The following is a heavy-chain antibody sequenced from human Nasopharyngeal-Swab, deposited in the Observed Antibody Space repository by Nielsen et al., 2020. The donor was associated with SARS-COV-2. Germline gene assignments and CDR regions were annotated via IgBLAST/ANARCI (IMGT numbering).Heavy chain of an antibody. J-gene: IGHJ6*03. D-gene: IGHD2-2*01. CDR2: ISGSGGST. CDR3: AKDPYQPYYMDV. Sequence: WIRQPPGKGLEWVSIISGSGGSTNYADCVKGRFSISRDNSKNTLYLQMNSLRAEDTAVYYCAKDPYQPYYMDVWGKGTTVTVSS. V-gene: IGHV3-23*01.